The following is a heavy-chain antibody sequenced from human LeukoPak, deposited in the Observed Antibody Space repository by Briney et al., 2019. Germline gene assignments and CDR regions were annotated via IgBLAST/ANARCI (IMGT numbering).Heavy chain of an antibody. V-gene: IGHV4-34*01. Sequence: SETLSLTCAVYGGSLSGFYWSWIRQSPGKGLEWIGEINQSGSTNYNPSLKSRVTISVDTSKNQFSLKLSSVTAADTAVYYCATTTIRLGYWGQGTLVTVSS. CDR3: ATTTIRLGY. CDR2: INQSGST. D-gene: IGHD1-26*01. CDR1: GGSLSGFY. J-gene: IGHJ4*02.